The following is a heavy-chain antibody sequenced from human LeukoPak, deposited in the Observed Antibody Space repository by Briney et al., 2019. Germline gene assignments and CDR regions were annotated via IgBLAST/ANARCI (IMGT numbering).Heavy chain of an antibody. CDR1: GFAFSRYD. Sequence: PGGSLKLSCAASGFAFSRYDMHWVRQAPGKGLEWVSSITAGSSYIDYTPSVEGRFTISRDNSKNSLFLHMNSLRAEDTALYYCARVGVSATNTPAFDYWGQGTLVTVSS. J-gene: IGHJ4*02. V-gene: IGHV3-21*01. CDR2: ITAGSSYI. CDR3: ARVGVSATNTPAFDY. D-gene: IGHD2-15*01.